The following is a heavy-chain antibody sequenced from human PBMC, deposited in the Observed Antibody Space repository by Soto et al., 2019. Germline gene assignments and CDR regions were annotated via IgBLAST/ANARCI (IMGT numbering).Heavy chain of an antibody. Sequence: SEALSLSCNVSGGSISSSSYFWGWIRQPPGKGLEWIGSVYYAGSAAYNASLKRRVNISVDTSKDQVSLKLRSGTAADTAVYYWARRVGNWHSKWPDRWGQVSLLTV. V-gene: IGHV4-39*01. D-gene: IGHD1-1*01. CDR3: ARRVGNWHSKWPDR. J-gene: IGHJ5*02. CDR1: GGSISSSSYF. CDR2: VYYAGSA.